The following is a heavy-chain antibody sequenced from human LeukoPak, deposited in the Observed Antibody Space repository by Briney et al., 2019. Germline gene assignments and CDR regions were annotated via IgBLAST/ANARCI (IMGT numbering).Heavy chain of an antibody. Sequence: GGSLRLSCAASGFTFSSYWMHWVRQAPGKGLVWVSRINSDGSSTSYADSVKGRFTISRDNAKNTLYLQMNSLRAEDTAVYYCARDLSLWFGELFQPYYYYGMDVWGQGTTVTVSS. D-gene: IGHD3-10*01. CDR3: ARDLSLWFGELFQPYYYYGMDV. J-gene: IGHJ6*02. CDR2: INSDGSST. V-gene: IGHV3-74*01. CDR1: GFTFSSYW.